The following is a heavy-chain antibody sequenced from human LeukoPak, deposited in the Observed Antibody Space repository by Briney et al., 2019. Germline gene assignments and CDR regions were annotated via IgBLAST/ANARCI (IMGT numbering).Heavy chain of an antibody. V-gene: IGHV3-23*01. CDR3: ANRRANYYYGMDV. D-gene: IGHD3-10*01. Sequence: PGGSLRLSCAASGFTFSSYAMSWVRQAPGKGLEWVSAISGSGGSTYYADSVKGRFTISRDNSKNTLYLQMNSLRAEDTAVYYCANRRANYYYGMDVWGKGTTVTVSS. J-gene: IGHJ6*04. CDR2: ISGSGGST. CDR1: GFTFSSYA.